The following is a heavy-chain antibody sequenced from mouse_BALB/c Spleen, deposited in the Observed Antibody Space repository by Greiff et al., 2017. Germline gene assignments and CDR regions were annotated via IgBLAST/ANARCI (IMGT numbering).Heavy chain of an antibody. CDR3: ARRDRYDRGSFDY. V-gene: IGHV5-12-1*01. D-gene: IGHD2-14*01. Sequence: DVKLVESGGGLVKPGGSLKLSCAASGFAFSSYDMSWVRQTPEKRLEWVAYISSGGGSTYYPDTVKGRFTISRDNAKNTLYLQMSSLKSEDTAMYYCARRDRYDRGSFDYWGQGTTLTVSS. CDR1: GFAFSSYD. J-gene: IGHJ2*01. CDR2: ISSGGGST.